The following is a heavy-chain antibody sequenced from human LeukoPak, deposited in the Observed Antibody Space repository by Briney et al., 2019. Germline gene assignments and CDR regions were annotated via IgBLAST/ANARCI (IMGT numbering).Heavy chain of an antibody. CDR1: GFTFSNYG. CDR3: ARVTYGSGTYGAFDY. CDR2: LSRSGDSP. J-gene: IGHJ4*02. D-gene: IGHD3-10*01. V-gene: IGHV3-23*01. Sequence: PGGSLRLSCAASGFTFSNYGMSWVRQAPGKGLEWVSTLSRSGDSPYYADSVKGRFTISRDNSKNTVYLQMNSLRAEDTAVYYCARVTYGSGTYGAFDYWGQGTLVTVSS.